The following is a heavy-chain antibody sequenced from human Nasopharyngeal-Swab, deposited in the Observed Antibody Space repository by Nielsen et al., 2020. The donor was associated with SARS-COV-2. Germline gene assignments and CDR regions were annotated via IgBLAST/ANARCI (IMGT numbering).Heavy chain of an antibody. CDR2: ISSSSSYI. Sequence: GESLKISCAASGFTFSSYSMNWVRQAQGKGLEWVSSISSSSSYIYYADSVKGRFTISRDNAKNSLYLQMNSLRAEDTAVYYCARSGELRFLEWLNTRPDYWGQGTLVTVSS. J-gene: IGHJ4*02. CDR3: ARSGELRFLEWLNTRPDY. CDR1: GFTFSSYS. D-gene: IGHD3-3*01. V-gene: IGHV3-21*01.